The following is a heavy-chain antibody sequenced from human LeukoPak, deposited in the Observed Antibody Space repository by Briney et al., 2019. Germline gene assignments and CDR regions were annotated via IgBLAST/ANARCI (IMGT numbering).Heavy chain of an antibody. D-gene: IGHD2-8*01. Sequence: SVKVSCKASGGSFSSHAINWVRQAPGQGLEWMGGIIPIFGTANYAQKFQGRVTITADESTSTAYMELSSLRSEDTAVYYCARASDIVLMVYAPPNFDYWGQGTLVTVSS. V-gene: IGHV1-69*13. CDR1: GGSFSSHA. CDR3: ARASDIVLMVYAPPNFDY. CDR2: IIPIFGTA. J-gene: IGHJ4*02.